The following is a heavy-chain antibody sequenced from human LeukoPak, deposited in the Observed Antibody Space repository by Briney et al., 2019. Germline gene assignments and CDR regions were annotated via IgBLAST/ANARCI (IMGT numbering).Heavy chain of an antibody. V-gene: IGHV4-59*07. CDR3: ARPTTGETYSWFDP. CDR1: GGSISSYF. Sequence: KPSYTLFLTCTASGGSISSYFWSWIQQPPGKRLEWIGFIYYTGSANYNPSLRIRVTISIDTSKNQFSLKLSSVTAADTAVYYCARPTTGETYSWFDPWGQGTMVTVSS. D-gene: IGHD7-27*01. CDR2: IYYTGSA. J-gene: IGHJ5*02.